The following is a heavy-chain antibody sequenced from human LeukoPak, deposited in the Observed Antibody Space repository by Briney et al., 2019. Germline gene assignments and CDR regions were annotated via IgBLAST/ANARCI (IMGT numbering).Heavy chain of an antibody. V-gene: IGHV3-64*04. J-gene: IGHJ4*02. Sequence: PGGSLRLSCSASGFTFSSYAMHWVRQAPGKGLEYVSAISGSGGATYYADSVKGRFTISRDNSKNTLYLQMNSLRAEDTAVYYCARDLAFGELALCYWGQGTLVTVST. D-gene: IGHD3-10*01. CDR3: ARDLAFGELALCY. CDR2: ISGSGGAT. CDR1: GFTFSSYA.